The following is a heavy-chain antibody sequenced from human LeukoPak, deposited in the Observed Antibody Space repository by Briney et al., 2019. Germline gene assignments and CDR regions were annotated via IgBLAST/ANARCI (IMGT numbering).Heavy chain of an antibody. CDR1: GGSISSGGYY. CDR2: IYYSGST. CDR3: ARNDAKMVTVDY. V-gene: IGHV4-31*03. Sequence: ASETLSLTCTVSGGSISSGGYYWSWIRQHPGKGLEWIGYIYYSGSTYYNPSLKSRVTISMDTSKNHFSLSLSSVTAADTAVYYCARNDAKMVTVDYWGQGTLVTVSS. D-gene: IGHD2-21*02. J-gene: IGHJ4*02.